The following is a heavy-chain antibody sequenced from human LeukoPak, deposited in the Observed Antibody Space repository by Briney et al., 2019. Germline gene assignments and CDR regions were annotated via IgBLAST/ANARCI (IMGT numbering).Heavy chain of an antibody. Sequence: GGSLRLSCAASGFTFSSYNMNWVRQAPGKGLEWVSSISSSTSYIYYADSVKGRFTISRDNAKNSLYLQMNSLRAEDTAVYYCARELYCSSTSCYPGDWGQGTLVTVSS. CDR1: GFTFSSYN. D-gene: IGHD2-2*01. CDR3: ARELYCSSTSCYPGD. V-gene: IGHV3-21*01. CDR2: ISSSTSYI. J-gene: IGHJ4*02.